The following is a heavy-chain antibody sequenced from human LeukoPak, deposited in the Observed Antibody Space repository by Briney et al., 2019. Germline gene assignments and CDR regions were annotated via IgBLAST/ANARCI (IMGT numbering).Heavy chain of an antibody. CDR2: VYSGSST. D-gene: IGHD5-24*01. V-gene: IGHV3-53*01. CDR3: AGSRDGYKGDYFDY. CDR1: GFTVRSSY. J-gene: IGHJ4*02. Sequence: GSLRLSCAVSGFTVRSSYMSCVRQAPGKGLEWVSVVYSGSSTYYADSVKGRFTISRDNSKNTLYLQMNSLRPEDTAVYYCAGSRDGYKGDYFDYWGQGTLVTVSS.